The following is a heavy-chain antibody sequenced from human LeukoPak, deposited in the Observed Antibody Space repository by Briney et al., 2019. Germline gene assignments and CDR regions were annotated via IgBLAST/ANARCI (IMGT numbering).Heavy chain of an antibody. D-gene: IGHD1-26*01. CDR2: ISYDGSNK. CDR1: GFTFSSYA. Sequence: PGRSLRLSCAASGFTFSSYAMHWVRQAPGKGLEWVAVISYDGSNKYYADSVKGRFTISRDNSKNTLYLQMNSLRAEDTAVYYCARAPCSGRDKTSPHMYYFDYWGQGTLVTVSS. CDR3: ARAPCSGRDKTSPHMYYFDY. J-gene: IGHJ4*02. V-gene: IGHV3-30-3*01.